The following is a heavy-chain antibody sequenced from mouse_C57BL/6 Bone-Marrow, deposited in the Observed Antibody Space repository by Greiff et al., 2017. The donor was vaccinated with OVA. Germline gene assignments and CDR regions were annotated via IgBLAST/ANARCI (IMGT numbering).Heavy chain of an antibody. J-gene: IGHJ1*03. CDR2: IYPGSGST. D-gene: IGHD1-1*01. Sequence: QVQLQQSGAELVKPGASVTMSCKASGYTFNSYWITWVKQRPGQGLEWIGDIYPGSGSTNYNEKFMSKATLTVDTSSSTAYMQLSSLTSEDSAVYYCAMRDYGSSWYIDVWCTGTTVTVSS. V-gene: IGHV1-55*01. CDR1: GYTFNSYW. CDR3: AMRDYGSSWYIDV.